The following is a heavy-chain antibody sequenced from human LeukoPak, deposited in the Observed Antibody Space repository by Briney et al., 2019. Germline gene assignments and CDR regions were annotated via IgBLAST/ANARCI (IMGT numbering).Heavy chain of an antibody. CDR3: ARAWGDSGAYYVDY. CDR2: INHSGST. V-gene: IGHV4-34*01. Sequence: PSETLSLTCAVYGGSFSGYYWSWIRQPPGKGLEWIGEINHSGSTNYNPSLKSRVTISVDKSKNQFSLKLSSVAAADTAVYYCARAWGDSGAYYVDYWGQGTLVTVSS. D-gene: IGHD3-22*01. J-gene: IGHJ4*02. CDR1: GGSFSGYY.